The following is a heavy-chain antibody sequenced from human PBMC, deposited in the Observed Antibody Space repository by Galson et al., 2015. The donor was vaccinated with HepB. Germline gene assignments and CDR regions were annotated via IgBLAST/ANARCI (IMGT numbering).Heavy chain of an antibody. V-gene: IGHV3-66*02. J-gene: IGHJ6*02. CDR2: IYSGGST. D-gene: IGHD1-14*01. CDR3: ARGFPDSYGMDV. CDR1: GFTVSSNY. Sequence: SLRLSCAASGFTVSSNYMSWVRQAPGKGLEWVSVIYSGGSTYYADSVKGRFTISRDNSKNTLYLQMNSLRAEDTAVYYCARGFPDSYGMDVWGQGTTVTVSS.